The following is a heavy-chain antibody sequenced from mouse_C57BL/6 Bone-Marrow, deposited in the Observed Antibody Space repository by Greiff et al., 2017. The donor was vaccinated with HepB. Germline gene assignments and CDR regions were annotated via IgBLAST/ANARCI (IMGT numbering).Heavy chain of an antibody. J-gene: IGHJ3*01. V-gene: IGHV5-17*01. Sequence: EVKLMESGGSLVKPGGSLKLSCAASGFTFSDYGMHWVRQAPEKGLEWVAYISSGSSTIYYADTVKGRFTISRDNAKNTLFLQMTSLRSEDTAMYYCARGDTWFAYWGQGTLVTVSA. CDR3: ARGDTWFAY. CDR1: GFTFSDYG. CDR2: ISSGSSTI.